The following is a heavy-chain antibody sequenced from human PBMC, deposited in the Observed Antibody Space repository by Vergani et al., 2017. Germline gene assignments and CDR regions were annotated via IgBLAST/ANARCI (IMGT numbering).Heavy chain of an antibody. CDR2: IYPGDSDT. CDR3: AGHESSASRYYYYMGV. CDR1: GYSFTSYW. Sequence: EVQLVQSGAEVKKPGESLKISCKGSGYSFTSYWIGWVRQMPGKGLEWMGIIYPGDSDTRYSPSFQGQVTISAGKSISTAYLQWSSLKASDNAMYYCAGHESSASRYYYYMGVWGKGTTVTVSS. J-gene: IGHJ6*03. V-gene: IGHV5-51*01. D-gene: IGHD6-6*01.